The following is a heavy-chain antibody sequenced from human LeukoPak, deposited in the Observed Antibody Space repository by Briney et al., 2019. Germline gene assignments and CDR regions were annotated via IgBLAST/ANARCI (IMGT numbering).Heavy chain of an antibody. CDR1: GGSFSGYY. Sequence: PSETLSLTCAVYGGSFSGYYWSWIRQPAGKGLEWIGRIYTSGSTNYNPSLKSRVTMSVDTSKNQFSLKLSSVTAADTAVYYCARTKRITGTTGWFDPWGQGTLVTVSS. D-gene: IGHD1-7*01. CDR3: ARTKRITGTTGWFDP. V-gene: IGHV4-59*10. CDR2: IYTSGST. J-gene: IGHJ5*02.